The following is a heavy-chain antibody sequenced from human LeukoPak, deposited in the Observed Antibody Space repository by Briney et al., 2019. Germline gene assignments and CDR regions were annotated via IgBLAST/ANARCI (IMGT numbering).Heavy chain of an antibody. V-gene: IGHV3-23*01. CDR2: ISGGGHNT. CDR3: AKGPYCSSTSCYSAFDH. Sequence: GGSLRPSCAASGSTFSTYAMSWVRQAPGKGLEWVSAISGGGHNTYYADSVKGRFTISRDNSKNTLYLQMNSLRVEDTAVYYCAKGPYCSSTSCYSAFDHWGQGTLVTVSS. CDR1: GSTFSTYA. J-gene: IGHJ4*02. D-gene: IGHD2-2*01.